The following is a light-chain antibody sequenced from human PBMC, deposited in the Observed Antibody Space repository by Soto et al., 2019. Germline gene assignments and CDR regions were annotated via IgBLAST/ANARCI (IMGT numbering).Light chain of an antibody. CDR3: QQYDNWPLT. Sequence: EIVMTQSPGTLSESPGERVTLSCRASQSVNIHLAWYQQKPGQAPRLLIYDASARVTGIPARFSGGGSGTEFTLTISSLQSEEFAVYYCQQYDNWPLTFGGGTKVQIK. V-gene: IGKV3-15*01. J-gene: IGKJ4*01. CDR1: QSVNIH. CDR2: DAS.